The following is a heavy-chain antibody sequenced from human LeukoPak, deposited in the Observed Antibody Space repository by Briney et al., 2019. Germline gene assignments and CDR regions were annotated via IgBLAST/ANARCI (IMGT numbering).Heavy chain of an antibody. Sequence: ATVTVSCKASGCTFTSYGISWVRQAPGQGLEWMAWINPNNGDTNYAPRFQGRVTITRATSIRTADMKMNSLRSDHTAVYYCARFGAPQWSGAPLGINAFDIWGQGTMVTVSS. CDR1: GCTFTSYG. CDR3: ARFGAPQWSGAPLGINAFDI. CDR2: INPNNGDT. D-gene: IGHD3-16*01. V-gene: IGHV1-18*01. J-gene: IGHJ3*02.